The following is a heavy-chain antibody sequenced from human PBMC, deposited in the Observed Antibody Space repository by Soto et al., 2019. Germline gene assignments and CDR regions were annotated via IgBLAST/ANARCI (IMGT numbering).Heavy chain of an antibody. Sequence: GASVKVSCKASGYTFTSYAMHWVRQAPGQRLEWMGWINAGNGNTKYSQKFQGRVTITRDTSASTAYMELSSLRSEDTAVYYCARNRITMVRGVMGIGDYWGQGTLVTV. CDR2: INAGNGNT. D-gene: IGHD3-10*01. J-gene: IGHJ4*02. V-gene: IGHV1-3*01. CDR3: ARNRITMVRGVMGIGDY. CDR1: GYTFTSYA.